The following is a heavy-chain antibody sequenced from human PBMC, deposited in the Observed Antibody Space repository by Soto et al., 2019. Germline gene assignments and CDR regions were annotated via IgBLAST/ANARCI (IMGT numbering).Heavy chain of an antibody. J-gene: IGHJ4*02. D-gene: IGHD3-22*01. V-gene: IGHV3-7*05. CDR3: AREGYYSDSSGIPPNY. CDR1: GFTFSNYW. CDR2: IKQDGSET. Sequence: EVQLVESGGGLVQPGGSVRLSCAASGFTFSNYWMSWVRQAPGKGLEWVANIKQDGSETYYVDSVKGRFTISRDNAKKSLYLQMNSLRAEDTAVYYCAREGYYSDSSGIPPNYWGQGTLVTVSS.